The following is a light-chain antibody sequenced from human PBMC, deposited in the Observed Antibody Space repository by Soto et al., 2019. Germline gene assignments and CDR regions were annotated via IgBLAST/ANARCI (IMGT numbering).Light chain of an antibody. Sequence: EIVMTQSPATLSVSPGGRATLSCRASQSVGSDLAWYQQKPGQAPRLVIYDASNRATGIPDRFSGSGSGTDFTLTISRLEPEDFAVYYCQQYGSSGTFGQGTKVDIK. V-gene: IGKV3-20*01. CDR1: QSVGSD. J-gene: IGKJ1*01. CDR2: DAS. CDR3: QQYGSSGT.